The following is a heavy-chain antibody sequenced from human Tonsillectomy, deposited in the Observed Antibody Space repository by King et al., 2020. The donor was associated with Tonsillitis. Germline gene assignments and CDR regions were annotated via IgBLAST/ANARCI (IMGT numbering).Heavy chain of an antibody. CDR2: ISSNGGST. V-gene: IGHV3-64*01. J-gene: IGHJ3*02. D-gene: IGHD6-19*01. Sequence: VQLVESGGGLVQPGGSLRLSCAASGFIFSSYAMHWVRQAPGKGPEYVSAISSNGGSTYYANSVKGRFTISRDNSKNTLYLQMGSLRTEDMAVYYCARTHAVAGIVDSFDIWGQGTMVTVSS. CDR3: ARTHAVAGIVDSFDI. CDR1: GFIFSSYA.